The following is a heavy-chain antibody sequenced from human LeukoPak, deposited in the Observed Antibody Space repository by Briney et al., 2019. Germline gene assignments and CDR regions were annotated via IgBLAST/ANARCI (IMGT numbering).Heavy chain of an antibody. J-gene: IGHJ4*02. CDR2: IYPGDCDT. CDR1: GSNFTSYW. V-gene: IGHV5-51*01. D-gene: IGHD6-19*01. CDR3: ARHLTWGSGWTEDYFDY. Sequence: GGSLQISGKGSGSNFTSYWIGGGREMPGKGREWMGIIYPGDCDTRDSPSFQGQVTISADKSISTSYLQWSSLKASDTAMYYCARHLTWGSGWTEDYFDYWGQGTLVTVSS.